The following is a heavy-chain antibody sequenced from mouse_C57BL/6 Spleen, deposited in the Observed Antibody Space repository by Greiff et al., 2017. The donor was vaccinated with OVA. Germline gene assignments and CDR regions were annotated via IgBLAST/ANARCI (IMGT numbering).Heavy chain of an antibody. Sequence: EVQLQQPGPELVKPGASVKISCKASGYSFTDYNMNWVKQSHGKSLEWIGIINPNYGTTNYNQKFKGKATLTVDQSSSTAYMQLNSLTSEDSAVYYCARLVYDGYSPWAMDYWGQGTSVTVSS. J-gene: IGHJ4*01. CDR2: INPNYGTT. CDR1: GYSFTDYN. CDR3: ARLVYDGYSPWAMDY. V-gene: IGHV1-39*01. D-gene: IGHD2-3*01.